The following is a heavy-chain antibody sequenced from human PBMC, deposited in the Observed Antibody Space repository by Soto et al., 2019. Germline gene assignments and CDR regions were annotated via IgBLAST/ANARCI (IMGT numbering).Heavy chain of an antibody. CDR2: IGTAGDT. CDR3: ARGKYSSGWSYDAFDI. Sequence: PXESLRLSCAASGFTLSSYHRHWVRQATGKGLEWVSAIGTAGDTYYPGSVKGRFTISRENAKNSLYLQMNSLRAGDTAVYYCARGKYSSGWSYDAFDIWGQGTMVTVSS. J-gene: IGHJ3*02. V-gene: IGHV3-13*01. D-gene: IGHD6-19*01. CDR1: GFTLSSYH.